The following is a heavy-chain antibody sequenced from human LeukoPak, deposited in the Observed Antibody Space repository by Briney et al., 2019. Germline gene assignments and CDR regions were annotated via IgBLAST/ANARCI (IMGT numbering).Heavy chain of an antibody. J-gene: IGHJ4*02. D-gene: IGHD3-22*01. CDR3: ARGAYYYDSSGHFAY. Sequence: GGSLRLSCAASGFTFSSYEMNWVRQAPGKGLEWVSYISSSGSTIYYADSVKGRFTISRDNAKNSLYLQMNSLRAEDTAVYYCARGAYYYDSSGHFAYWGQGTLVTVSS. CDR1: GFTFSSYE. CDR2: ISSSGSTI. V-gene: IGHV3-48*03.